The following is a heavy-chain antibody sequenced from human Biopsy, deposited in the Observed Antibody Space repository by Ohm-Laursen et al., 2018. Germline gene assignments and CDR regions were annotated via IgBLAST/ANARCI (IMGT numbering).Heavy chain of an antibody. CDR2: IYDRGSTA. CDR1: GDSVSSGSFY. D-gene: IGHD6-19*01. J-gene: IGHJ4*02. CDR3: ARGMRSSGWPYFDS. V-gene: IGHV4-61*01. Sequence: GTLFLTCTVPGDSVSSGSFYWTWIRQPPGQGLEYIGYIYDRGSTANYNPSLESRVTMSVDMPKNQFSLKLSSVTAADTAIYYCARGMRSSGWPYFDSWGQGTLVTVSS.